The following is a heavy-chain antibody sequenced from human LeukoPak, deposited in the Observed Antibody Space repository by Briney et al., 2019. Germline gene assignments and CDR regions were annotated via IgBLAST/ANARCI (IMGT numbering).Heavy chain of an antibody. Sequence: ASVKDSCKVSGYTLTELSMHWVRQAPGKGLEWMGGFDPEDGETIYAQKFQGRVTMTEDTSTDTAYMELSSLRSEDTAVYYCATNILYGGGFDYWGQGTLVTVSS. D-gene: IGHD3-16*01. CDR3: ATNILYGGGFDY. CDR2: FDPEDGET. V-gene: IGHV1-24*01. CDR1: GYTLTELS. J-gene: IGHJ4*02.